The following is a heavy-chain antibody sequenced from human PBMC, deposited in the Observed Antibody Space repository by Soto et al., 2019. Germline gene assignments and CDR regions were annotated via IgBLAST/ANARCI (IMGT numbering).Heavy chain of an antibody. V-gene: IGHV3-23*01. CDR2: IGDSGAST. CDR1: GFSFSSFA. Sequence: EVLLLESGGGLVQPGGSLRLSCEASGFSFSSFAMNWVRQAPGKGLEWVSDIGDSGASTYYAASVEGRLTISRDNSRNTLYLQLNSLTAEDTAVYYCAKGVELDVWGNGTTVTVSS. J-gene: IGHJ6*04. D-gene: IGHD1-26*01. CDR3: AKGVELDV.